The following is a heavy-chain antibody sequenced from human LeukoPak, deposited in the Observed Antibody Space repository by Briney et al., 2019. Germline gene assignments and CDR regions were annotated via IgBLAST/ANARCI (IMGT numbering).Heavy chain of an antibody. CDR2: IYYSGST. CDR3: ARGTVVVPAAIDY. D-gene: IGHD2-2*01. CDR1: GGSISSGDYY. Sequence: SQTLSLTCTVSGGSISSGDYYWSWIRQPPGKGLEWIGYIYYSGSTYYNPSLKSRVTISVDTSKNQFSLKLSSVTAADTAVYYCARGTVVVPAAIDYWGQGTLVTVSS. J-gene: IGHJ4*02. V-gene: IGHV4-30-4*08.